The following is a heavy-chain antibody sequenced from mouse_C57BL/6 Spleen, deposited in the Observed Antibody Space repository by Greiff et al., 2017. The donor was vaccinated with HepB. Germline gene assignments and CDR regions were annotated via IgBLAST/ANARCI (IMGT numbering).Heavy chain of an antibody. Sequence: QVQLQQSGAELVRPGASVTLSCKASGYTFTDYEMHWVKQTPVHGLEWIGAIDPDTGGTTYNKKFKGKAILTADKASSTAYMELRSLTSEDSAVYDCSRGGDGIAGGFAYWGQGTMVTVSA. V-gene: IGHV1-15*01. D-gene: IGHD2-1*01. CDR2: IDPDTGGT. CDR3: SRGGDGIAGGFAY. J-gene: IGHJ3*01. CDR1: GYTFTDYE.